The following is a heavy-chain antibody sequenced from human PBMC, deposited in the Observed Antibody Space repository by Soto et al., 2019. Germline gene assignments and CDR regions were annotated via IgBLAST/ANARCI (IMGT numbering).Heavy chain of an antibody. CDR3: ARDREVDARDFYYYMDV. J-gene: IGHJ6*03. V-gene: IGHV3-33*01. Sequence: QVQLVESGGGVVQPGRSLRLSCAASGFTFSSHGMHWVRQAPGKGLEWVAVVWYDGSNKYYADSVKGRFTISRDNSMNTLYLQMNPLRADATAVYYCARDREVDARDFYYYMDVWGKGTTVTVS. CDR1: GFTFSSHG. CDR2: VWYDGSNK. D-gene: IGHD1-26*01.